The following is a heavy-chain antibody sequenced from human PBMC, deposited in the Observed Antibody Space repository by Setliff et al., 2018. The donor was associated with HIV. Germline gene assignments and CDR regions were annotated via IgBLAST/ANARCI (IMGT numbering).Heavy chain of an antibody. CDR2: INWNGASV. J-gene: IGHJ4*02. CDR1: GFIFEDYG. V-gene: IGHV3-20*04. D-gene: IGHD3-22*01. Sequence: LRLSCATSGFIFEDYGMNWVRQAPGKGLEWVSGINWNGASVGYADSVKGRFTISRDNAKNSLYLQMHSLRAEDTAVYYCARESCYDSSGYYVPLDYWGQGTLVTVSS. CDR3: ARESCYDSSGYYVPLDY.